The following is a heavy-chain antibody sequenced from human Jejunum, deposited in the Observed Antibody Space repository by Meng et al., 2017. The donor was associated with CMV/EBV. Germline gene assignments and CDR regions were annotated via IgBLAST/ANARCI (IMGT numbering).Heavy chain of an antibody. CDR2: INTNTGNP. J-gene: IGHJ4*02. V-gene: IGHV7-4-1*02. Sequence: SRYSFTNYAMNWVRQAPGQGLEWMGWINTNTGNPTYAQAFTGRFVFSLDTSVNTAYLQITSLKAEDTAVYYCARAQSCSGNKCYSDYWGQGALVTVSS. D-gene: IGHD2-15*01. CDR3: ARAQSCSGNKCYSDY. CDR1: RYSFTNYA.